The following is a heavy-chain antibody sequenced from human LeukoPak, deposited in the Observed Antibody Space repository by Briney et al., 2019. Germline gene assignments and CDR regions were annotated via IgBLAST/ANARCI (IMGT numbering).Heavy chain of an antibody. CDR3: ARGYYDSSGLLSVYYYYYYMDV. Sequence: ASVKVSCKASGYTFTSYGISWVGQAPGQGLEWMGWISAYNGNTNYAQKLQGRVTMTTDTSTSTAYMELRSLRSDDTAVYYCARGYYDSSGLLSVYYYYYYMDVWGKGTTLTVSS. CDR2: ISAYNGNT. V-gene: IGHV1-18*01. J-gene: IGHJ6*03. CDR1: GYTFTSYG. D-gene: IGHD3-22*01.